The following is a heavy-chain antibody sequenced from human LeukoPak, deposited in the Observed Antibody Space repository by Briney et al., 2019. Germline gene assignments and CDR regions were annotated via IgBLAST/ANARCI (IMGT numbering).Heavy chain of an antibody. V-gene: IGHV1-69*13. CDR3: ARSKDSSGYYYLEDGDAEAYYYYGMDV. CDR1: GGTFSSYA. CDR2: IIPIFGTA. D-gene: IGHD3-22*01. J-gene: IGHJ6*02. Sequence: SVKVSCKASGGTFSSYAISWVRQAPGQGLEWMGGIIPIFGTANYAQKFQGRVTITADESTSTAYMELSSLRSEDTAVYYCARSKDSSGYYYLEDGDAEAYYYYGMDVWGQGTTVTVSS.